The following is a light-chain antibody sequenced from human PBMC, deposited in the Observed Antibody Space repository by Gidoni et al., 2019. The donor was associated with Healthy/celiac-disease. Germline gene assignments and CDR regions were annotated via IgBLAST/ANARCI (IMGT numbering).Light chain of an antibody. J-gene: IGLJ2*01. CDR2: QDS. Sequence: SYELTQPPSVSVSPGQTASITCSGDKLADKYACWYQQKPGQSPVLVIYQDSKWPSGIPERFSGSNSGNTATLTISGTQAMDEADYYCQAWDSSVVFGGGTKLTVL. CDR3: QAWDSSVV. V-gene: IGLV3-1*01. CDR1: KLADKY.